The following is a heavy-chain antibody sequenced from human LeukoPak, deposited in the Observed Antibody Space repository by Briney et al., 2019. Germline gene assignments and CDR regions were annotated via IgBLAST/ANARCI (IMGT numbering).Heavy chain of an antibody. CDR1: GFTFSSYA. CDR2: ISGSAGST. D-gene: IGHD3-10*01. V-gene: IGHV3-23*01. J-gene: IGHJ4*02. CDR3: AKAHYYYGSGSYFDY. Sequence: GGSLRLSCAASGFTFSSYAMSWVRQAPGKGLEWVSAISGSAGSTYHADSVKGRFTISRDNSKNTLYLQMNSLRAEDTAVYYRAKAHYYYGSGSYFDYWGQGTLVTVSS.